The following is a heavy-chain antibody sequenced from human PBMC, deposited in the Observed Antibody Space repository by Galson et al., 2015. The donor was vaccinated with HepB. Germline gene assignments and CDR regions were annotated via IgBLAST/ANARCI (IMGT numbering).Heavy chain of an antibody. CDR2: ITRSSTTI. Sequence: SLRLSCAASGFTFSSASMHWVRQAPGKGLEWVSHITRSSTTIYYAYSVKGRFTISRDNAKNSLYLQMDSLRDEDTAVYYCVRDGEGMVASGMVPTTTYYFDYGGQGSLVTVSS. J-gene: IGHJ4*02. V-gene: IGHV3-48*02. CDR3: VRDGEGMVASGMVPTTTYYFDY. CDR1: GFTFSSAS. D-gene: IGHD5-12*01.